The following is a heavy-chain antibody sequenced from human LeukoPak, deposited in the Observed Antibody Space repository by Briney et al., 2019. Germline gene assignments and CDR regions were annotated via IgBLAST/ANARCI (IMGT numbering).Heavy chain of an antibody. V-gene: IGHV1-69*06. J-gene: IGHJ4*02. CDR3: AKDSSYSYGSGLFDY. Sequence: SVKVSCKASGGTFSSYAISWVRQAPGQGLEWMGGIIPIFGTANYAQKFQGRVTITADKSTSTAYMELSSLRSEDTALYYCAKDSSYSYGSGLFDYWGQGTLVTVSS. CDR1: GGTFSSYA. CDR2: IIPIFGTA. D-gene: IGHD3-10*01.